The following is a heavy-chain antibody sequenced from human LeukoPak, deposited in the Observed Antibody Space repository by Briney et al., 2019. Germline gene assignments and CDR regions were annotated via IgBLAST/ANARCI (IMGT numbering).Heavy chain of an antibody. J-gene: IGHJ4*02. V-gene: IGHV4-34*01. CDR2: INHSGST. D-gene: IGHD3-22*01. Sequence: PSETLSLTCAVYGGSFSGYYWSWIRQPPGKGLEWIGEINHSGSTNYNPSLKSRVNIAVDTSKNQFSLKLSSVTAADTAVYYCARTDYDSSGYYSYWGQGTLVTVSS. CDR3: ARTDYDSSGYYSY. CDR1: GGSFSGYY.